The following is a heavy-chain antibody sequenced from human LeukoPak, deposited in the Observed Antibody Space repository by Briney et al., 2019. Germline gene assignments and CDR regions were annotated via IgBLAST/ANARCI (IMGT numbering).Heavy chain of an antibody. CDR1: GGSISSSSYY. J-gene: IGHJ4*02. CDR2: IYYSGST. D-gene: IGHD3-22*01. Sequence: PWETLSLTCTVSGGSISSSSYYWGWIRQPPGKGLEWIGSIYYSGSTYYNPSLKSRVTISVDTSKNQFSLKLSSVTAADTAVYYCARAYYYDSSGFLAFDYWGQGTLVTVSS. CDR3: ARAYYYDSSGFLAFDY. V-gene: IGHV4-39*01.